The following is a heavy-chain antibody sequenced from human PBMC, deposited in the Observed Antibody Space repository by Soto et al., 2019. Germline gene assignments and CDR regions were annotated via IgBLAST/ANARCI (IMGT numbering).Heavy chain of an antibody. D-gene: IGHD6-6*01. CDR2: ISWNSGSI. Sequence: EVQLVESGGGLVQPGRSLRLSCAASGFTFDDYAMHWVRQAPGKGLEWVSGISWNSGSIGYADSVKGRFTISRDNAKNSLYLQRNSLRAEDTALYYCAKDIFRRIAARSFDYWGQGTLVTVSS. J-gene: IGHJ4*02. CDR3: AKDIFRRIAARSFDY. V-gene: IGHV3-9*01. CDR1: GFTFDDYA.